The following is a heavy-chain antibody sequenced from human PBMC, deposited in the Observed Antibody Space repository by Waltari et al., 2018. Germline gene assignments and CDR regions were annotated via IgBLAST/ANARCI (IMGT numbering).Heavy chain of an antibody. D-gene: IGHD6-6*01. V-gene: IGHV3-21*01. CDR3: ARDHRGSSSFHY. J-gene: IGHJ4*02. CDR2: ISSSSSYI. Sequence: EVQLVASGGGLVKPGGSLRLSCAASGFTFSSYRMTWVRQAPGKGLEWVSSISSSSSYIYYADSVKGRFTISRDNAKNSLYLQMNSLRAEDTAVYYCARDHRGSSSFHYWGQGTLVTVSS. CDR1: GFTFSSYR.